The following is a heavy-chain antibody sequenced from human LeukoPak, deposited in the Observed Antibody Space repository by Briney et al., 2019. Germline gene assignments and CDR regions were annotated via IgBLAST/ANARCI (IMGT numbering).Heavy chain of an antibody. J-gene: IGHJ5*01. CDR3: VREPGAPRGWFDS. CDR2: ISSSSSYI. Sequence: SGGSLRLSCAGSGFTFSSYSMNWVRQAPGKGLEWVSSISSSSSYIYYADSVKGRFIISRDNAKNSLYLQMNSLRAEDTAVYYCVREPGAPRGWFDSWGQGTLVTVSS. CDR1: GFTFSSYS. D-gene: IGHD7-27*01. V-gene: IGHV3-21*01.